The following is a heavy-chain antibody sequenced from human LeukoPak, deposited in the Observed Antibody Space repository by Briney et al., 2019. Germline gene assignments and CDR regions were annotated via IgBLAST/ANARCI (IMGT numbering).Heavy chain of an antibody. D-gene: IGHD5-18*01. CDR2: ISYDGSNK. V-gene: IGHV3-30*04. Sequence: GGSLRLSCAASGFTFSSYAMHWVRQAPGKGLEWVAVISYDGSNKYYADSVKGRFTISRDNSKNTLYLQMNSLRAEDTAVYYCEYRGYSYGFDDYWGQGTLVTVSS. J-gene: IGHJ4*02. CDR1: GFTFSSYA. CDR3: EYRGYSYGFDDY.